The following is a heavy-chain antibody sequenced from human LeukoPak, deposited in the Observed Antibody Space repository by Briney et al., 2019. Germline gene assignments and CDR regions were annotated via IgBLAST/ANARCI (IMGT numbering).Heavy chain of an antibody. D-gene: IGHD1-1*01. CDR3: ARDGMPFDW. CDR1: AFRFSNYW. J-gene: IGHJ4*02. CDR2: IKQGGTEI. V-gene: IGHV3-7*04. Sequence: GEPLSLSCAAYAFRFSNYWRSWDRQAPGKGLEWVANIKQGGTEIHEENFVKDRFTISRDNAKNSLSLQMNSLRVEDTAVYYCARDGMPFDWWGQGNLVTVSS.